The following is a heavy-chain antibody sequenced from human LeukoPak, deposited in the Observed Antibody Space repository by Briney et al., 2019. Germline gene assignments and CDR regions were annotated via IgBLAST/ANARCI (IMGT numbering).Heavy chain of an antibody. D-gene: IGHD3-22*01. CDR3: AKSGYYDSTGYYYYFDY. CDR1: GFMFSSYG. J-gene: IGHJ4*02. Sequence: GGSLRLSCTATGFMFSSYGMHWVRRAPGKGLEWVAFVRYDGSDKYYADSVKGRFTISRDNSKNTLYLQMNSLRAEDTAVYYCAKSGYYDSTGYYYYFDYWGQGTLVTVSS. CDR2: VRYDGSDK. V-gene: IGHV3-30*02.